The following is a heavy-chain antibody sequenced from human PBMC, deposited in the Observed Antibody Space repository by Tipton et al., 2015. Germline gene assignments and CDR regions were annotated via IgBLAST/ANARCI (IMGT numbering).Heavy chain of an antibody. D-gene: IGHD3-3*01. CDR2: IYHSGAT. Sequence: TLSLTCTVYGGPLIGFYWTWIRQPPGKGLEWIGEIYHSGATDYNPSLKSRVTISINTSKNQFSLKLNSVTAADTAVYYCARNLEWQAARFDPWGQGTLVTVSS. CDR3: ARNLEWQAARFDP. CDR1: GGPLIGFY. J-gene: IGHJ5*02. V-gene: IGHV4-34*01.